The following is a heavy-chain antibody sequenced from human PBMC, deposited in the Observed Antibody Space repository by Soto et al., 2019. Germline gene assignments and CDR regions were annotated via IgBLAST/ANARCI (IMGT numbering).Heavy chain of an antibody. CDR2: IYYSGST. V-gene: IGHV4-59*01. D-gene: IGHD5-12*01. CDR1: GGSISSYY. CDR3: ARGRGYDFSFLDY. J-gene: IGHJ4*02. Sequence: SETLSLTCTVSGGSISSYYWSWIRQPPGKGLEWIGYIYYSGSTNYNPSLKSRVTISVDTSKNQFSLKLSSVTAADTAVYYCARGRGYDFSFLDYWGQGTLVTVSS.